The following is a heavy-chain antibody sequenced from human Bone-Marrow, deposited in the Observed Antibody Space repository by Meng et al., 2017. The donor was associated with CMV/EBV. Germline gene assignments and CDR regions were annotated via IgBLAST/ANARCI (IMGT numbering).Heavy chain of an antibody. D-gene: IGHD1-14*01. CDR2: IGGVTTNET. J-gene: IGHJ3*02. CDR1: GFTFSSHA. V-gene: IGHV3-23*01. CDR3: ARVITDAFDI. Sequence: GGSLRLSCAASGFTFSSHAMTWVRQAPGKGLEWVSVIGGVTTNETHYADSVKGRFTISRDNAKNSLYLQMNSLRAEDTAVYYCARVITDAFDIWGQGTMVTVSS.